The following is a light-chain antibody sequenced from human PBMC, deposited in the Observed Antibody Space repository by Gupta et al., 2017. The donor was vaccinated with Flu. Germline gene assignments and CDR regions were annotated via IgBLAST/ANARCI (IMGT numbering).Light chain of an antibody. CDR3: QQDDSTPCT. V-gene: IGKV4-1*01. Sequence: DIVVTPSPDPLGVSLGERATINCKSSQNLLYKSNNKNYLAWFQQKPGQPPKLIIYWASTRQSGVPDRFSGSGSGTDFTLTISSLQAEDVAVYYCQQDDSTPCTFGPGTKVDIK. J-gene: IGKJ3*01. CDR1: QNLLYKSNNKNY. CDR2: WAS.